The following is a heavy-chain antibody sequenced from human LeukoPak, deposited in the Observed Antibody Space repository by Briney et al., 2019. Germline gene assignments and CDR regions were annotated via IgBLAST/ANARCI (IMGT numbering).Heavy chain of an antibody. V-gene: IGHV1-2*02. CDR2: INPNSGNT. Sequence: ASVKVSCKASGYTFTGYYMHWVRQAPGQGLEWMGRINPNSGNTNFAQKFQGRVTMTEDTSTDTAYMELSSLRSEDTAVYYCATDLYLYDNSGENAGWFDPWGQGTLVTVSS. CDR3: ATDLYLYDNSGENAGWFDP. D-gene: IGHD3-22*01. CDR1: GYTFTGYY. J-gene: IGHJ5*02.